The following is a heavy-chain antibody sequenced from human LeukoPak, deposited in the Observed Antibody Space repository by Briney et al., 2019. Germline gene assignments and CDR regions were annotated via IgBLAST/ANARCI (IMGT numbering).Heavy chain of an antibody. CDR1: GYTFTGYY. V-gene: IGHV1-2*02. CDR3: ARTFYGDYDGGDY. D-gene: IGHD4-17*01. J-gene: IGHJ4*02. Sequence: EASVKVSCKASGYTFTGYYMHWVRQAPGQGLEWMGWINPNSGGTNYAQKFQGRVTMTRDTSISTAYMELSRLRSDDTAVYYCARTFYGDYDGGDYWGQGTLVTVSS. CDR2: INPNSGGT.